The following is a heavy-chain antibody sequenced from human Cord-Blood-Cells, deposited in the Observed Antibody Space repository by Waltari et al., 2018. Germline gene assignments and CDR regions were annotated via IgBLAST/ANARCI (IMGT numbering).Heavy chain of an antibody. V-gene: IGHV1-69*09. Sequence: QVQLVQSGAEVKKPGSSVKVSCKASGGTFSSYAISWVRQAPGQGLEWMGRIIPIRGIANYAQKFQGRVTITADKSTSTAYMELSSLRSEDTAVYYCARTYNWNYYFDYWGQGTLVTVSS. CDR3: ARTYNWNYYFDY. D-gene: IGHD1-7*01. CDR2: IIPIRGIA. CDR1: GGTFSSYA. J-gene: IGHJ4*02.